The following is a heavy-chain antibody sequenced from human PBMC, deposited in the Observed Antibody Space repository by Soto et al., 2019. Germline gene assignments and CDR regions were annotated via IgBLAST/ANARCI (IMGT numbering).Heavy chain of an antibody. V-gene: IGHV1-18*01. J-gene: IGHJ5*02. Sequence: ASVKVSCKASGYTFTSYGISWVRQVPGQGLEWMGWISAYNGNTNDAQKLQGRVTMTTDPSTSTAYMELRRLRSDDTAVDYWAREDWLDPWGQGTLVTVSS. CDR1: GYTFTSYG. CDR3: AREDWLDP. CDR2: ISAYNGNT.